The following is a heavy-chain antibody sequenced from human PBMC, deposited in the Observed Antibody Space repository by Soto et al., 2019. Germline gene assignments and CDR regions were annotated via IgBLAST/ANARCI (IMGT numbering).Heavy chain of an antibody. CDR3: ATSYYTGFDP. CDR2: ITPNSGYT. V-gene: IGHV1-18*01. Sequence: QLQLTQSGGEARKPGASVRVSCATSGYKFSTYAISWLRPATGQGLEWMGLITPNSGYTNYAQKFQGRLIMTTDIPSSTAYMELTSLRYDDTAIYYCATSYYTGFDPWGQGTLVSVS. J-gene: IGHJ5*02. D-gene: IGHD3-10*01. CDR1: GYKFSTYA.